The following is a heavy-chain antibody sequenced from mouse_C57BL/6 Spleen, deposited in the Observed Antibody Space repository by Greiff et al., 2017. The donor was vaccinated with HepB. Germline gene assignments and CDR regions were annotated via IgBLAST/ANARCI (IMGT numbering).Heavy chain of an antibody. CDR3: TLHYYGSSWFAY. Sequence: EVKLQQSGAELVRPGASVKLSCTASGFNIKDYYMHWVKQRPEQGLEWIGRIDPEDGDTEYAPKFQGKATMTADTSSNTAYLQLSSLTSEDTAVYYCTLHYYGSSWFAYWGQGTLVTVSA. J-gene: IGHJ3*01. D-gene: IGHD1-1*01. CDR2: IDPEDGDT. CDR1: GFNIKDYY. V-gene: IGHV14-1*01.